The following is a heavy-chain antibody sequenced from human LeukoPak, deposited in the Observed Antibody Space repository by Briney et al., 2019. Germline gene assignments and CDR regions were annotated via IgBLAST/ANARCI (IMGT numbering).Heavy chain of an antibody. V-gene: IGHV1-46*01. D-gene: IGHD1-26*01. Sequence: VASVKVSCKASGYTFTSYYMHWVRQAPGQGLAWMGIINPSGGSTSYAQKFQDRVTMTRDTSTSTICMELSSLRSEDTAVYYCAREGRTDAFNIWGQGTMVTVSS. CDR2: INPSGGST. CDR3: AREGRTDAFNI. CDR1: GYTFTSYY. J-gene: IGHJ3*02.